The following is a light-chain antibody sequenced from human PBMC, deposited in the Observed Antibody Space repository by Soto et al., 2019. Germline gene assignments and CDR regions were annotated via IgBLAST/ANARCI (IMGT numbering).Light chain of an antibody. CDR3: QTWGTGIVT. J-gene: IGLJ2*01. CDR2: INSDGSH. Sequence: QSVLTQSPSASASPGASGKPTCTLSSGHTNYAIAWHQQQPEKGPRFLMKINSDGSHSKGDGVPDRFSGSSSGAERYFTISSLQSEDEADYYCQTWGTGIVTFGGGTKLTVL. V-gene: IGLV4-69*01. CDR1: SGHTNYA.